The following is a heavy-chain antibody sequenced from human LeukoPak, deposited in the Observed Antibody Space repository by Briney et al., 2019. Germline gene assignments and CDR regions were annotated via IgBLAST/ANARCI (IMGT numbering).Heavy chain of an antibody. V-gene: IGHV3-7*03. J-gene: IGHJ4*02. Sequence: GGSLRLSCAASGFMFSSNWMSWVRQAPGKGLEWVANIKYDEIEKYHVDSVKGRFTISRDNTKNSLYLQMNSLRVEDTAVYYCARDTGALVTHFDYWGQGTLVTVSS. D-gene: IGHD5-18*01. CDR1: GFMFSSNW. CDR3: ARDTGALVTHFDY. CDR2: IKYDEIEK.